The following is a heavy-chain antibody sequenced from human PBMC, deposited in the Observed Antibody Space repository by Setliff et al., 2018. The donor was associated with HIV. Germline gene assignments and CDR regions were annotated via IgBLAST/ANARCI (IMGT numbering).Heavy chain of an antibody. Sequence: PSETLSLTCTVSGGSVSSSSSYWGWIRQPPGKGLEWIGNVCYSRSSYYNPSLKSRVTISVDTSKNQFSLKLSSVTAADTAVYYCARHGVDDTSANYFRFGVHDRWGQGTLVTVSS. V-gene: IGHV4-39*01. J-gene: IGHJ5*02. CDR1: GGSVSSSSSY. CDR2: VCYSRSS. D-gene: IGHD3-22*01. CDR3: ARHGVDDTSANYFRFGVHDR.